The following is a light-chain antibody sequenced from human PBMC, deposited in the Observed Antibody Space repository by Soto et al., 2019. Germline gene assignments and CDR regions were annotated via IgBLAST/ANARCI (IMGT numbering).Light chain of an antibody. J-gene: IGLJ2*01. CDR1: SSNIGSNT. Sequence: QSVLTQPPSASGTPGQRVTISCSGSSSNIGSNTVNWYQQLPGTAPKLLIYSNNQRPSGVPDRFSGSKSGTSASLAISGLQSEYEADYYCAAWDDSLNGVVFGGGTKLPVL. CDR3: AAWDDSLNGVV. V-gene: IGLV1-44*01. CDR2: SNN.